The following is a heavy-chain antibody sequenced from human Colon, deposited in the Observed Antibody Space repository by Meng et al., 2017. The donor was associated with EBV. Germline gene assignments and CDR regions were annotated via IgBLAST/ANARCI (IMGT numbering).Heavy chain of an antibody. Sequence: LQYSVPSLFNPSPPLSVTCPASSGAVGSGGYYLTWIRQHPGKGLEWFGHIYYSGSTFYNPSLKRRVIISIDTSKNQFSLNLRSVTAADTAVYYCARVSSGWDYFDYWGQGTLVTVSS. CDR3: ARVSSGWDYFDY. D-gene: IGHD6-19*01. CDR1: SGAVGSGGYY. V-gene: IGHV4-31*03. CDR2: IYYSGST. J-gene: IGHJ4*02.